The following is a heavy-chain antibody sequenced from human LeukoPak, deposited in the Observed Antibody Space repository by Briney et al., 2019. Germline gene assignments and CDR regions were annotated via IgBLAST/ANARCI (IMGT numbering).Heavy chain of an antibody. J-gene: IGHJ4*02. CDR2: ITGSGGST. CDR3: AKAGSIRLDY. CDR1: GFTFSNYG. D-gene: IGHD1-26*01. V-gene: IGHV3-23*01. Sequence: PGGSLRLPCAASGFTFSNYGLSWVRQAPGKGLEWVSGITGSGGSTYYADSVKGRFTISRDNSKNTLYLQMNSLRAEDTAVYYCAKAGSIRLDYWGQGTLVTVSS.